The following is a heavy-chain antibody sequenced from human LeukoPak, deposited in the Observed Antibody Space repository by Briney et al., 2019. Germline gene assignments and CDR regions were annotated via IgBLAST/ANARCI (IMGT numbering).Heavy chain of an antibody. Sequence: SETLSLTCTVSGGSISSYYWSWIRQPPGKGLEWIGYIQNSGSTNYNPSLKSRVTISIDTSKNQFSLKLSSMTAADTAVYYCARVLVDSRGWYHFDYWGQGTLVTVSS. CDR2: IQNSGST. CDR1: GGSISSYY. CDR3: ARVLVDSRGWYHFDY. D-gene: IGHD6-19*01. V-gene: IGHV4-59*01. J-gene: IGHJ4*02.